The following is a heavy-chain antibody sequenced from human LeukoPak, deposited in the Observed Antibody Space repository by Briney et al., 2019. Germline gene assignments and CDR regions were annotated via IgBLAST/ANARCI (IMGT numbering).Heavy chain of an antibody. D-gene: IGHD2-2*02. CDR1: GGSFSSGSYY. CDR3: ARHREAYTNSWFHY. V-gene: IGHV4-39*01. J-gene: IGHJ5*01. CDR2: IYYSGTT. Sequence: SETLSLTCTVSGGSFSSGSYYWGWIHQPPGKGLEWIGSIYYSGTTYYNPSLKSRVTISVDTSENQFSLKLSSVTAADTAVYYCARHREAYTNSWFHYWGQGTLVTVSS.